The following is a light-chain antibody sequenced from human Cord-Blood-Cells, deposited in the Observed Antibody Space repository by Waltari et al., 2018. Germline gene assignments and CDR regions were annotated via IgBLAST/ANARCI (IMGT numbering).Light chain of an antibody. CDR1: ALPKKY. V-gene: IGLV3-10*01. CDR3: YSTDSSGNHGV. Sequence: SYELTQPPSVSVSPGQTARITCSGDALPKKYAYWYQQKSGQAPVLVIYEDSKRPSGIPVRFSGSSSVTSATLTISGAQVEDEADYYCYSTDSSGNHGVFGGGTKLTVL. CDR2: EDS. J-gene: IGLJ3*02.